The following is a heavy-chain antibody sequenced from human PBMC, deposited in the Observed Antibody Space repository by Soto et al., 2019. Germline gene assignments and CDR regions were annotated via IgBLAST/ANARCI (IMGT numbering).Heavy chain of an antibody. CDR3: ARSDDSSGYPQPGLDI. J-gene: IGHJ3*02. CDR2: INPSGGRT. D-gene: IGHD3-22*01. Sequence: ASVKVSCKASGGTFSNYAISWVRQAPGQGLEWMGRINPSGGRTSYAQKFQGRVTMTRDTSTSTVYMELSSLRSEDTAVYYCARSDDSSGYPQPGLDIWGQGTMVTVSS. CDR1: GGTFSNYA. V-gene: IGHV1-46*01.